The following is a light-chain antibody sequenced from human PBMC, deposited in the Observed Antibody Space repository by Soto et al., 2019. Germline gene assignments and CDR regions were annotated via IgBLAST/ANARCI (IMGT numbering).Light chain of an antibody. CDR2: EVS. CDR1: SSDVGSYNL. J-gene: IGLJ1*01. Sequence: QSALTQPASVSGSPGQSITISCTGTSSDVGSYNLVSWYQQHPGKAPKLMIYEVSKRPSGVSNRFSGSKSGNTASLTISGLQAEDEADYYCCSYAGSLYAFGTGTQLTVL. CDR3: CSYAGSLYA. V-gene: IGLV2-23*02.